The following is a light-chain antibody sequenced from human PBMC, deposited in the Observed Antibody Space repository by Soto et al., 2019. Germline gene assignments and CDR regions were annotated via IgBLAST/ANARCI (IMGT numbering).Light chain of an antibody. CDR2: NVN. CDR3: TSYTTTGTWV. CDR1: SSDVGGYNY. Sequence: QSALTQPASVSGSPGQSITISCTGTSSDVGGYNYVSWYQQHPGKAPKLMIYNVNDRPSGVSNRFSGSKSGNTASLTISGRQAEDEADYYCTSYTTTGTWVFGGGTKLTVL. V-gene: IGLV2-14*01. J-gene: IGLJ3*02.